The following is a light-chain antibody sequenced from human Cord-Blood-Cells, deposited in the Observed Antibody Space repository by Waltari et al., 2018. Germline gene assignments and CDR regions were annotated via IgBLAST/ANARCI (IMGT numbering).Light chain of an antibody. CDR1: SSAVGGYNY. Sequence: QSALTQPRSVSGSPGQSVTISCTGTSSAVGGYNYAPWYQQHPGKAPKLMIYDVSKRPSGVPDRFSGSKSGNTASLTISGLQAEDEADYYCCSYAGSYTVVFGGGTKLTVL. J-gene: IGLJ2*01. CDR3: CSYAGSYTVV. CDR2: DVS. V-gene: IGLV2-11*01.